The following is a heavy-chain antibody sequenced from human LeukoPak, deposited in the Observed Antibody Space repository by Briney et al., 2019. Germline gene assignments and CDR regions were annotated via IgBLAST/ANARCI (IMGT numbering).Heavy chain of an antibody. J-gene: IGHJ4*02. CDR1: GFTFSRYW. CDR3: ARDDYGSGSLDY. CDR2: ISGDARTT. V-gene: IGHV3-74*01. D-gene: IGHD3-10*01. Sequence: GGSLRLSCAASGFTFSRYWMHWVRQAPGKGLVWVSRISGDARTTTYADSVKGRFTIFRDNAKNTLYLQMNSLRAEDTAVYYCARDDYGSGSLDYWGQGTLVTVSS.